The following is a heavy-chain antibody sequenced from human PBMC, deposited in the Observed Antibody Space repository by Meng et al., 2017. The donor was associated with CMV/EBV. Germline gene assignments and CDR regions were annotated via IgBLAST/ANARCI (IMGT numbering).Heavy chain of an antibody. Sequence: LSLTCAASGFTFSDYYMSWNRQAPGKGLEWLSYISSSGATTYSADSVKGRFTISRDNAKNSLYLQMNSLRAEDTAVYYCARKCDNTWSSFDYWGQGALVTVSS. CDR3: ARKCDNTWSSFDY. D-gene: IGHD1-1*01. CDR1: GFTFSDYY. V-gene: IGHV3-11*04. CDR2: ISSSGATT. J-gene: IGHJ4*02.